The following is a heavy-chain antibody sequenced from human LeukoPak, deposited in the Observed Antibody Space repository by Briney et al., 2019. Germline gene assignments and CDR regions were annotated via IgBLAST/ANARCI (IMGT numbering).Heavy chain of an antibody. Sequence: ASVKVSCKASGGTFSSYAISWVRQAPGQGLEWMGWINPNSGGTNYAQNFQGRVTMTRDTSITTAYMELSSLTSADTAVYFCARSAEHCNNGVCFTDYYMDVWGKGTTVTVSS. CDR2: INPNSGGT. CDR3: ARSAEHCNNGVCFTDYYMDV. D-gene: IGHD2-8*01. CDR1: GGTFSSYA. J-gene: IGHJ6*03. V-gene: IGHV1-2*02.